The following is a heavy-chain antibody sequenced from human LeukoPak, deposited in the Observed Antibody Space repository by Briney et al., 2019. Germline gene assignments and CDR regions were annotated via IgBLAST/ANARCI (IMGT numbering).Heavy chain of an antibody. CDR1: GYTFTGHY. D-gene: IGHD5-12*01. V-gene: IGHV1-2*02. J-gene: IGHJ4*02. Sequence: ASVKVSCKASGYTFTGHYIHWVRQVPGQGLEWMGWIKPNSGGTNYAQNFQGRVTMTRDTSISTAYMELSRLRSDDTAVYFCARDRAVATIGGVDYWGQGTLVTVSS. CDR2: IKPNSGGT. CDR3: ARDRAVATIGGVDY.